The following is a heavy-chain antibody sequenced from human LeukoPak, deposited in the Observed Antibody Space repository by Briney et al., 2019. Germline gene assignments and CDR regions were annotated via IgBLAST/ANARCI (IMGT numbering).Heavy chain of an antibody. D-gene: IGHD3-10*01. CDR2: ITPVFGTA. V-gene: IGHV1-69*01. CDR1: GGTFSSYT. CDR3: AREDTLVRGLGTFDI. J-gene: IGHJ3*02. Sequence: SVKVSCKASGGTFSSYTISWVRQAPGRGPEWMGGITPVFGTANYAENFQGRITITADDSTSTSYMGLSSPRSEDTAVYYCAREDTLVRGLGTFDIWGQGTLVTVSS.